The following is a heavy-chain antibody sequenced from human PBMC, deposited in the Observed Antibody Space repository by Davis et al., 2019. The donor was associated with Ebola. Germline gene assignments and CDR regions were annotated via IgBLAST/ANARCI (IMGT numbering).Heavy chain of an antibody. V-gene: IGHV4-34*01. CDR3: ARGRARLDY. Sequence: SETLSLTCAVYGGSFSGYYRSWIRQPPGKGLEWIGEINHSGSTNYNPSLKSRVTISVDTSKNQFSRKLSSVTASDTAVYYCARGRARLDYWGQGTLVTVSS. CDR2: INHSGST. J-gene: IGHJ4*02. CDR1: GGSFSGYY.